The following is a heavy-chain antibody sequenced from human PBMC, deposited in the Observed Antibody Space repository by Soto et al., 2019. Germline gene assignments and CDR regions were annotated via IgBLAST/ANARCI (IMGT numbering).Heavy chain of an antibody. CDR2: INHSGST. V-gene: IGHV4-34*01. CDR3: ARGGTISSPPELRGNDY. CDR1: GGSFSGYY. Sequence: QVQLQQWGAGLLKPSETLSLTCAVYGGSFSGYYWSWIRQPPGKGLEWIGEINHSGSTNYNPSLRSRVTISVDTSKTQFSLKLSSVTAADTAVYYCARGGTISSPPELRGNDYWGQGTLVTVSS. D-gene: IGHD3-9*01. J-gene: IGHJ4*02.